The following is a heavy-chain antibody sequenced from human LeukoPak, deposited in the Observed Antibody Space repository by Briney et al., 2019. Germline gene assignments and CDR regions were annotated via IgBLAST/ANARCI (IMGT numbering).Heavy chain of an antibody. D-gene: IGHD6-13*01. CDR3: AKQSIAAAGARFYYYGMDV. Sequence: EASVKVSCKASGGTFSSYALSWVRQAPGQGLEWMGRIIPILGSTNYAQRFQGRVTITADKSTSTAYMELSSLRSEDTAVYYCAKQSIAAAGARFYYYGMDVWGQGTTVTVSS. J-gene: IGHJ6*02. CDR1: GGTFSSYA. CDR2: IIPILGST. V-gene: IGHV1-69*04.